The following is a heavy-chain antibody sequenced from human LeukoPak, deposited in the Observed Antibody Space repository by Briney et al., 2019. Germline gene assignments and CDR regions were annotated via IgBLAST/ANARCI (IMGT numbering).Heavy chain of an antibody. V-gene: IGHV4-39*01. D-gene: IGHD2-15*01. J-gene: IGHJ4*02. CDR3: ARLCYRRCYFDY. CDR2: IYHSATT. Sequence: SETLSLTCTVSGGSISNTNYYWAWIRQPPGKGLEWIGSIYHSATTYYNPSLESRASMSVDTSKNQFSLKLSSVTAADTAAYYCARLCYRRCYFDYWGQGTLVTVSS. CDR1: GGSISNTNYY.